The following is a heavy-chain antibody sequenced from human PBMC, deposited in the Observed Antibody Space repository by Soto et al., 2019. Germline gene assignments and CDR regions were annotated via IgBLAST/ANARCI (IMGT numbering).Heavy chain of an antibody. CDR2: INHSGST. Sequence: SETLSLTCAVYGGSFSGYYWSWIRQPPGKGLEWIGEINHSGSTNYNPSLKSRVTISVDTSKNQFSLKLSSVTAADTAVYYCASLPVVVVAASARFDPWGQGTLVTVSS. CDR1: GGSFSGYY. J-gene: IGHJ5*02. V-gene: IGHV4-34*01. D-gene: IGHD2-15*01. CDR3: ASLPVVVVAASARFDP.